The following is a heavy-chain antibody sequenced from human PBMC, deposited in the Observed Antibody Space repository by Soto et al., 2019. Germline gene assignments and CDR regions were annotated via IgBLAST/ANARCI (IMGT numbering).Heavy chain of an antibody. Sequence: GESLKISSQPSGYSFNNYSIVWVRQMPGKGLEWMAIINPGNSETRYSPSFQGQVTISADKSISTTYLQWNSLKASDTAMYYCARPSNNYVAYWGQGTLVTVSS. D-gene: IGHD1-20*01. CDR3: ARPSNNYVAY. J-gene: IGHJ4*02. CDR1: GYSFNNYS. V-gene: IGHV5-51*01. CDR2: INPGNSET.